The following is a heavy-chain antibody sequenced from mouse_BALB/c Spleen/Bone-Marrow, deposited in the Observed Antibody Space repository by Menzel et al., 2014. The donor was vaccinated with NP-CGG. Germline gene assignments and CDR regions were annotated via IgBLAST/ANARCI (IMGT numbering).Heavy chain of an antibody. Sequence: VQLQQSGRELVKPGASVKMSCKASGYTFTSYVMHWVKQKPGQGLEWIGYFNPYNDGTKYNEKFKGKATLTSDKSSSTAYMELSSLTSEDSAVYYCARNYGSSYWYFDVWGAGTTVTVSS. D-gene: IGHD1-1*01. CDR1: GYTFTSYV. V-gene: IGHV1-14*01. CDR3: ARNYGSSYWYFDV. J-gene: IGHJ1*01. CDR2: FNPYNDGT.